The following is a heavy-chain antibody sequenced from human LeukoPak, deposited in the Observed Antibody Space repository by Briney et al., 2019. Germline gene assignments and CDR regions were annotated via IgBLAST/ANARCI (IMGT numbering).Heavy chain of an antibody. J-gene: IGHJ4*02. Sequence: PGGSLRLSCAASGFTFSSYAMSWVRQAPGKGLEWVSAISGSGGSTYYADSVKGRFTISRDNAKNSLSLHMTSLRAEDTALYYCARVATTVVTHFDYWGQGSLVTVSS. V-gene: IGHV3-23*01. CDR3: ARVATTVVTHFDY. D-gene: IGHD4-23*01. CDR2: ISGSGGST. CDR1: GFTFSSYA.